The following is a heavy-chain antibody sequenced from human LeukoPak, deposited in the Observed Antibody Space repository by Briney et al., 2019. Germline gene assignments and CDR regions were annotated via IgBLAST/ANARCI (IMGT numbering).Heavy chain of an antibody. CDR1: GFTVSSKY. V-gene: IGHV3-53*01. J-gene: IGHJ4*02. CDR2: IYSGGST. D-gene: IGHD2-2*01. Sequence: PGGSLRLSCAASGFTVSSKYMSWVRQAPGKGLERVSVIYSGGSTYYADSVKGRFTISRDNSKNTLYLQMNSPRAEDTAVYYCARGCSSTSCYGFDYWGQGTLVTVSS. CDR3: ARGCSSTSCYGFDY.